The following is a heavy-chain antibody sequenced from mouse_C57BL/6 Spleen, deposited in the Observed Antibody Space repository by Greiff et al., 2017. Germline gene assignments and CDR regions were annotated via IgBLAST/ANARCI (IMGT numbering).Heavy chain of an antibody. V-gene: IGHV5-4*01. D-gene: IGHD2-12*01. CDR1: GFTFSSYA. J-gene: IGHJ1*03. Sequence: DVMLVESGGGLVKPGGSLKLSCAASGFTFSSYAMSWVRQTPEKRLEWVATISDGGSYTYYPDNVKGRFTISRDNAKNNLYLQMSHLKSEDTAMYYCARDIARYFDVWGTGTTVTVSS. CDR2: ISDGGSYT. CDR3: ARDIARYFDV.